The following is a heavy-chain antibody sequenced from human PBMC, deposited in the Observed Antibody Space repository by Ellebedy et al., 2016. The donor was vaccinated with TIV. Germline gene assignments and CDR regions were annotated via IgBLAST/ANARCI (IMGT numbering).Heavy chain of an antibody. D-gene: IGHD6-19*01. J-gene: IGHJ4*02. CDR2: IIAIFGTT. Sequence: SVKVSCKASGDIFRSYAINWVRQAPGQGLEWMGGIIAIFGTTKYAQKFQGRVTITADQLTTTSHMELSDLRFEDTAIYYCARHIGYSNGPSEYWGQGSLVTVSS. V-gene: IGHV1-69*13. CDR3: ARHIGYSNGPSEY. CDR1: GDIFRSYA.